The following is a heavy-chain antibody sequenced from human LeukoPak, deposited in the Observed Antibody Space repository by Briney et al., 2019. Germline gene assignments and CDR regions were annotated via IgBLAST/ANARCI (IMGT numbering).Heavy chain of an antibody. CDR3: AREGRAVPAAIPDYYYYMDV. D-gene: IGHD2-2*01. Sequence: PSQTLSLTCTVSGGSISSGGYYWSWIRQPPGKGLEWIGYIYHSGSTYYNPSLKSRVTISVDRSKNQFSLKLSSVTAADTAVYYCAREGRAVPAAIPDYYYYMDVWGKGTTVTVSS. J-gene: IGHJ6*03. CDR2: IYHSGST. V-gene: IGHV4-30-2*01. CDR1: GGSISSGGYY.